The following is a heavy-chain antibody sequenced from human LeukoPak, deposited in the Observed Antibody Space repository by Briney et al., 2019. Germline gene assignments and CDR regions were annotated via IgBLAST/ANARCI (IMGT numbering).Heavy chain of an antibody. CDR3: ARDRAYLKDIVVVPAAKGFDY. Sequence: ASVKVSCKASGYTFTSYGISWVRQAPGQGLEWVGWISAYNGNTNYAQKLQGRVTMTTDTSTSTAYMELRSLRSDDTAVYYCARDRAYLKDIVVVPAAKGFDYWGQGTLVTVSS. CDR1: GYTFTSYG. V-gene: IGHV1-18*01. J-gene: IGHJ4*02. CDR2: ISAYNGNT. D-gene: IGHD2-2*01.